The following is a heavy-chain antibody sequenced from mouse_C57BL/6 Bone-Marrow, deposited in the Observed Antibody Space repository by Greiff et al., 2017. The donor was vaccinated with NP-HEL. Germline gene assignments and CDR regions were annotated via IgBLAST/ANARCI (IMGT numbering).Heavy chain of an antibody. CDR2: ISSGGDYI. J-gene: IGHJ1*03. CDR3: TRDQGARGYWYFDV. D-gene: IGHD3-2*02. V-gene: IGHV5-9-1*02. CDR1: GFTFSSYA. Sequence: DVHLVESGEGLVKPGGSLKLSCAASGFTFSSYAMSWVRQTPEKRLEWVAYISSGGDYIYYADTVKCRFTISRDNARNTLYLKMRRRKSEDTAMYYCTRDQGARGYWYFDVWGTGTTVTVSS.